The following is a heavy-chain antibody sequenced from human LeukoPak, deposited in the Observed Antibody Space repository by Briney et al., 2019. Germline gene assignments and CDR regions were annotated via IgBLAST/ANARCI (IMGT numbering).Heavy chain of an antibody. CDR2: AYYRSKWYI. V-gene: IGHV6-1*01. CDR3: ARGAVRGGTNFDY. D-gene: IGHD3-10*01. CDR1: GDSVSGSPAV. Sequence: SRTLSLTCAISGDSVSGSPAVWNWIRQSPSRGLEWLGRAYYRSKWYIDYAVSVKGRITITPDTSKNQFSLQLNSVTPEDPAVYYCARGAVRGGTNFDYWGQGTLVTVSS. J-gene: IGHJ4*02.